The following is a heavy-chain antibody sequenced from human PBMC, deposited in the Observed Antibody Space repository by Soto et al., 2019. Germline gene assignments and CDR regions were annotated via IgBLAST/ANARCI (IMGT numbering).Heavy chain of an antibody. D-gene: IGHD3-3*01. CDR3: ARALLRYDLWSGLDYYYYGMDV. Sequence: ASVKVSCKASGYTFTSYDINWVRQATGQGLEWMGWMNPNSGNTGYAQKFQGRVTMTRNTSISTAYVELSSLRSEDTAVYYCARALLRYDLWSGLDYYYYGMDVWGQGTKVTVSS. V-gene: IGHV1-8*01. CDR2: MNPNSGNT. J-gene: IGHJ6*02. CDR1: GYTFTSYD.